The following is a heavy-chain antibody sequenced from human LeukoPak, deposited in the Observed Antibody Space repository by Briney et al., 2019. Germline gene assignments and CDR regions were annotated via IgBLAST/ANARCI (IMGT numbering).Heavy chain of an antibody. Sequence: GGSLRLSCAASGFTFSSYNMNWIRQAPGKGLEWVSFISTSSNYIYYVDSVKGRFTISRDNAKNSLYLQMNSLRAEDTAVYYCTRVQYPHCSGGSCYSGLGYWGQGTLVTVSS. CDR1: GFTFSSYN. V-gene: IGHV3-21*01. CDR2: ISTSSNYI. D-gene: IGHD2-15*01. CDR3: TRVQYPHCSGGSCYSGLGY. J-gene: IGHJ4*02.